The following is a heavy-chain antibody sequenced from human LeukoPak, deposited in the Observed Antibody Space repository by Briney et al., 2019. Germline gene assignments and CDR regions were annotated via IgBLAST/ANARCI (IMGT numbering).Heavy chain of an antibody. CDR2: IKQDGSEK. D-gene: IGHD6-13*01. V-gene: IGHV3-7*01. Sequence: PGGSLRLSCAASGFTFSSYWMSWVRQAPGKGLEWVANIKQDGSEKYYVDSVKGRFTISRDNAKNSLYLQMNSLRAEDTAVYYCARATSYSSSWYDEGYYFDHWGQGTLVTVSS. CDR1: GFTFSSYW. J-gene: IGHJ4*02. CDR3: ARATSYSSSWYDEGYYFDH.